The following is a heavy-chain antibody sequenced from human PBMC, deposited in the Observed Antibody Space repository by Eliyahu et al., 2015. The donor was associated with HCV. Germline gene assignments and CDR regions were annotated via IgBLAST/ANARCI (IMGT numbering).Heavy chain of an antibody. V-gene: IGHV5-10-1*03. CDR2: IDPSDSYT. CDR3: ASRSVAGNYYYYGMDV. Sequence: EVQLVQSGAEVKKPGESLRISCKXSGYSFTSYWISWVRQMPGKGLEWMGRIDPSDSYTNYSPSFQGHVTISADKSISTAYLQWSSLKASDTAMYYCASRSVAGNYYYYGMDVWGQGTTVTVSS. J-gene: IGHJ6*02. D-gene: IGHD6-19*01. CDR1: GYSFTSYW.